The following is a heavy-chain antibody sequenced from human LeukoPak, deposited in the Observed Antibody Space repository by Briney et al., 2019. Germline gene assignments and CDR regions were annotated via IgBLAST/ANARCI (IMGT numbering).Heavy chain of an antibody. Sequence: ASVKVSCKASGYTFTSYYMHWVRQAPGQGLEWMGIINPSGGSTSYAQKFQGRVTMTTDTSTSTAYMELRSLRSDDTAVYYCARERITIFGVVTILDAFDIWGQGTMVTVSS. CDR2: INPSGGST. V-gene: IGHV1-46*01. D-gene: IGHD3-3*01. CDR1: GYTFTSYY. CDR3: ARERITIFGVVTILDAFDI. J-gene: IGHJ3*02.